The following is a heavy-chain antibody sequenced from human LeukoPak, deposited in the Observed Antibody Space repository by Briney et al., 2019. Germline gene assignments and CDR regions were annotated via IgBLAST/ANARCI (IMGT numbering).Heavy chain of an antibody. J-gene: IGHJ5*02. CDR1: GYTFTGYY. V-gene: IGHV1-2*06. Sequence: ASVKVSCKASGYTFTGYYMHWVRQAPGQGLEWMGRINPNSGGTNYAQKFQGRVTMTRDTSISTAYMELSRLRSDDTAVYYCARDKVYDSSGYYYNWFDPWGQGTLVTVSS. D-gene: IGHD3-22*01. CDR2: INPNSGGT. CDR3: ARDKVYDSSGYYYNWFDP.